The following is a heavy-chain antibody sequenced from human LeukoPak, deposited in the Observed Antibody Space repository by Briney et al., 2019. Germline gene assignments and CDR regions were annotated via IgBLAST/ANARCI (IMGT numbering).Heavy chain of an antibody. CDR1: GGSISSYY. J-gene: IGHJ4*02. D-gene: IGHD6-6*01. V-gene: IGHV4-4*09. Sequence: SETLSLTCTVSGGSISSYYWSWIRQPPGKGLEWIWYIYISGSTNYNPSLKSRVTISVDTSKNQFSLKLSSVTAADTAVYYCARLNSVSSSPLDYWSQGTLVTVSS. CDR3: ARLNSVSSSPLDY. CDR2: IYISGST.